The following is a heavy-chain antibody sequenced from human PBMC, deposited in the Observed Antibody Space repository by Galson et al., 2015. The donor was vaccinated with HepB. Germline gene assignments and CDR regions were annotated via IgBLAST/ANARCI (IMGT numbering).Heavy chain of an antibody. D-gene: IGHD3-22*01. CDR2: VNPSGGTT. Sequence: SVKVSCKASGYTFNSYYMHWVGQAPGQGLEWMGIVNPSGGTTTYAQKFQGRVTMTRDTSTSTLYMELTSLRSEDTAVYYCARETYYYDSSGYRVLGEWGQGTLVTVSS. V-gene: IGHV1-46*02. CDR3: ARETYYYDSSGYRVLGE. J-gene: IGHJ4*02. CDR1: GYTFNSYY.